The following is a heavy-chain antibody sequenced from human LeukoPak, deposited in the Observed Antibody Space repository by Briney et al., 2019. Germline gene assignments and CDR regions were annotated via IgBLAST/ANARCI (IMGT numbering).Heavy chain of an antibody. CDR1: GGYINYYF. Sequence: SETLSLTCTISGGYINYYFWSWIRQVPGKGLEWIGYIYYSGSTNYNPSLKSRVTISLDMSKNQISLKLNSVTAADTAVYYCARDREVGYYFDYWGQGTLVTVSS. CDR2: IYYSGST. CDR3: ARDREVGYYFDY. V-gene: IGHV4-59*01. D-gene: IGHD1-26*01. J-gene: IGHJ4*02.